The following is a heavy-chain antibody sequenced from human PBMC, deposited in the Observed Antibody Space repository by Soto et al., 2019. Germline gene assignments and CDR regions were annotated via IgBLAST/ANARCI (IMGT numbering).Heavy chain of an antibody. J-gene: IGHJ4*02. CDR2: ISYDGSNK. V-gene: IGHV3-30-3*01. CDR1: GFTFSSYA. CDR3: ARVAYYYCSSTSCYEVSDYFDY. Sequence: GGSLRLSCAASGFTFSSYAMHWVRQAPGKGLEWVAVISYDGSNKYYADSVKGRFTISRDNSKNTLYLQMNSLRAEDTAVYYCARVAYYYCSSTSCYEVSDYFDYWGQGTLVTVSS. D-gene: IGHD2-2*01.